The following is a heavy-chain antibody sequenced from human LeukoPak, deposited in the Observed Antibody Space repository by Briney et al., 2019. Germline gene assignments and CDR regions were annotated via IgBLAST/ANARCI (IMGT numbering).Heavy chain of an antibody. Sequence: GGSLRLSCAASGFTVSSNYMSWVRQAPGKGLEWVSVIYSGGSTYYADSVKGRFTISRDNSKNTLYLQMNSLRAEDTAVYYCARDAGYSSSLDWTYYYYGMDVWGQGTTVTASS. V-gene: IGHV3-66*01. D-gene: IGHD6-13*01. J-gene: IGHJ6*02. CDR1: GFTVSSNY. CDR2: IYSGGST. CDR3: ARDAGYSSSLDWTYYYYGMDV.